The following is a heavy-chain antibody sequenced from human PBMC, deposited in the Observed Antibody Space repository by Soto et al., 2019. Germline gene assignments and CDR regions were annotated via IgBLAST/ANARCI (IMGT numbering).Heavy chain of an antibody. Sequence: GESLKISCKGSGYSFTSYWIGWVRQMPGKGLEWMGIIYPGDSDTRYSPSFQGQVTISADKSISTAYLRWSSLKASDTAMYYCARQYCSGGSCYFSSYFDYWGQGTLVTVSS. CDR1: GYSFTSYW. D-gene: IGHD2-15*01. CDR3: ARQYCSGGSCYFSSYFDY. V-gene: IGHV5-51*01. CDR2: IYPGDSDT. J-gene: IGHJ4*02.